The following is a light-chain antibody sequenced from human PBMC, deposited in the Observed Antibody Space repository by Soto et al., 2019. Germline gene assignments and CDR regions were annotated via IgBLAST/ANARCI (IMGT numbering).Light chain of an antibody. CDR3: QNYNGAPWT. CDR2: AAS. V-gene: IGKV1-27*01. J-gene: IGKJ1*01. Sequence: DIQLTQSPSSLSASVGDRVTITCRATQDISTYLVWYQQKPGTVPKLLIFAASTLQSGVPSRFSGSGSGTDFTLTIRSLQPEDVATYYCQNYNGAPWTFGQGTKV. CDR1: QDISTY.